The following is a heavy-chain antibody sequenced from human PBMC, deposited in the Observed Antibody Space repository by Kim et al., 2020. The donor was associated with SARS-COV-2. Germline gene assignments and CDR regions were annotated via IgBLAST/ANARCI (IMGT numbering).Heavy chain of an antibody. CDR3: AREYRGRASFYVGWFDP. J-gene: IGHJ5*02. V-gene: IGHV4-59*13. CDR1: GGSISSYY. D-gene: IGHD3-16*01. CDR2: IYYSGST. Sequence: SETLSLTCTVSGGSISSYYWSWIRQPPGKGLEWIGYIYYSGSTNYNPSLKSRVTISVDTSKNQFSLKLSSVTAADTAVYYCAREYRGRASFYVGWFDPWGQGTLVTVSS.